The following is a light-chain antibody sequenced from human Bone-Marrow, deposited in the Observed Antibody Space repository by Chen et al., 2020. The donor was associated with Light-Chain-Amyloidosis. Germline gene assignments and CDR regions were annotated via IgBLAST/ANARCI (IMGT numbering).Light chain of an antibody. J-gene: IGKJ4*01. CDR2: GSS. Sequence: EILLTQSPGTLSFSQAEGANLSCRASQTIRSYYLTWYQQKFGQAPRLLIYGSSSRATGIPDRFTGSGSGTDFTLTINRLETEDFAMYYCQQYGTSPLTFGGGTKVEIK. CDR1: QTIRSYY. V-gene: IGKV3-20*01. CDR3: QQYGTSPLT.